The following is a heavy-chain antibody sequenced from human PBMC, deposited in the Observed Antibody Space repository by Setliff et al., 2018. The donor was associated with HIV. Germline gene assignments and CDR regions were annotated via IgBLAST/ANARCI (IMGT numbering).Heavy chain of an antibody. D-gene: IGHD6-6*01. J-gene: IGHJ4*02. CDR1: GGFVSRSSYY. CDR2: IYYNGDT. Sequence: SETLSLTCTVSGGFVSRSSYYWGWIRQPRGKRLEWIGTIYYNGDTQYNPSFKSRVIMSVDTSNNQFSLRLISVTAADTAFYYCVRMEATRPPRGLDYWGPGTLVTVSS. CDR3: VRMEATRPPRGLDY. V-gene: IGHV4-39*01.